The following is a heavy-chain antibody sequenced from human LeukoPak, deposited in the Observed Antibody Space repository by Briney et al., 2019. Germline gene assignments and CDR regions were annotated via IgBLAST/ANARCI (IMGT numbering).Heavy chain of an antibody. CDR1: GFTFSSFE. CDR2: ISTSGGTK. V-gene: IGHV3-48*03. D-gene: IGHD6-19*01. Sequence: GGSLRLSCAASGFTFSSFEMNWVRQAPGRGLEWLSHISTSGGTKYYADSVKGRYTISRDNAKNTLYLQMNSQRAEDTAVYYCARVRYSSGWRNSMDAFDIWGQGTMVTVSS. J-gene: IGHJ3*02. CDR3: ARVRYSSGWRNSMDAFDI.